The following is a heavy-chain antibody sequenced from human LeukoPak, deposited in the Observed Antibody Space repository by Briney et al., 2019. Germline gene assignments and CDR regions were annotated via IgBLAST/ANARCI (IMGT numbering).Heavy chain of an antibody. J-gene: IGHJ5*02. CDR2: ISGSGGST. V-gene: IGHV3-23*01. CDR1: GFTFSSYA. D-gene: IGHD3-3*01. Sequence: GGSLRLSCAASGFTFSSYAMSWVRQAPGKGLEWVSAISGSGGSTYYADSVKGRFTISRDNSKNTLYLQMNSLRAEDTAVYYCAKNDGTDFWSGYSNWLDPWGQGTLVSVSS. CDR3: AKNDGTDFWSGYSNWLDP.